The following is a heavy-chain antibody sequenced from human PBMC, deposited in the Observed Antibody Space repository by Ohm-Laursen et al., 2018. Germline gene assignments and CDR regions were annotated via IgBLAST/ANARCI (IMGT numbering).Heavy chain of an antibody. Sequence: GSSVKVSCKASGGTFSSYAISWVRQAPGQGLEWMGWMNPSGDATLIQKFQGRVTMTRDTSISTAYMDLSGLRSDDTAVYYCVRYSGSSHDTFDIWGQGTMVTVSS. CDR1: GGTFSSYA. J-gene: IGHJ3*02. CDR2: MNPSGDA. V-gene: IGHV1-2*02. D-gene: IGHD1-26*01. CDR3: VRYSGSSHDTFDI.